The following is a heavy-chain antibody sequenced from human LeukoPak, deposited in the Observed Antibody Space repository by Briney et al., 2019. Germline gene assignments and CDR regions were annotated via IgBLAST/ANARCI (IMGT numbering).Heavy chain of an antibody. CDR2: IKKDGSEK. V-gene: IGHV3-7*01. Sequence: GGSLRLSCAASGFTFSSHWMSWVRQVPGKGLEWVANIKKDGSEKYYVDAVKGRFTISRDNAKTSLYLQMNSLRAEGTAVYYCARDLSGIAGYTYGRGIDYWGQGTLVTVSS. CDR1: GFTFSSHW. D-gene: IGHD5-18*01. CDR3: ARDLSGIAGYTYGRGIDY. J-gene: IGHJ4*02.